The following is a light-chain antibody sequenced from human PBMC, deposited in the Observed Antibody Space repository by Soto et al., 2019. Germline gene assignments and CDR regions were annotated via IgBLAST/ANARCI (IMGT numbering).Light chain of an antibody. V-gene: IGLV2-23*01. J-gene: IGLJ3*02. CDR2: EDS. CDR1: SSDVGSHNL. CDR3: CSYASGSTWV. Sequence: QSALTQPASVSGSPGQSITISCTGTSSDVGSHNLVSWYQQHPGKAPKIIISEDSKRPSGISNRFSGSKSGNTASQTISGLQAEDEADYYCCSYASGSTWVFGGGTKLTVL.